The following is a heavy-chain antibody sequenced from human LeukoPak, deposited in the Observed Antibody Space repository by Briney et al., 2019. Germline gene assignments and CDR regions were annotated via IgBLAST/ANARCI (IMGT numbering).Heavy chain of an antibody. J-gene: IGHJ3*02. CDR3: VRNFDRYNAFDI. V-gene: IGHV4-4*02. CDR1: GGSISTRNW. CDR2: IYYSGTT. Sequence: PSGTLSLTCALSGGSISTRNWWSWVRQPPAKGLEWIGEIYYSGTTNYNPSLKSRVTISVDESKNQFSLKLSSVTAADTAVYYCVRNFDRYNAFDIWGQGTMVTVSS. D-gene: IGHD3-22*01.